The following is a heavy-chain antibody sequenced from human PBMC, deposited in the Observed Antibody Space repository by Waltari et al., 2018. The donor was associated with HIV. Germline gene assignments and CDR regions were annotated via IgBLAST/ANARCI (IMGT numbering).Heavy chain of an antibody. V-gene: IGHV3-53*01. CDR2: VYLGGST. J-gene: IGHJ4*02. CDR1: GFTVCDNY. CDR3: ARALTRGLWDS. Sequence: VQLVESGGGLIQPGGSLSLSCPASGFTVCDNYMSWVRQAPGKRPEWVSVVYLGGSTDYADSVRGRFTTSRDESKNMLYLQMNSLRAEDTAVYYCARALTRGLWDSWGQGTLVSVSS. D-gene: IGHD2-2*01.